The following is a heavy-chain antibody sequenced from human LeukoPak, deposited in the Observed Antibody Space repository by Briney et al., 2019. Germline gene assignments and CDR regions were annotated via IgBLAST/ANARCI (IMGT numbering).Heavy chain of an antibody. CDR2: IYTSGST. CDR3: ARESLGPPYYFDY. Sequence: SETLSLTCSVSGGSIGSGSDYWSWIRQPAGKGLEWIGRIYTSGSTNYNPSLKSRVTISVDTSKNQFSLKLTSVTAADTAVCYCARESLGPPYYFDYWGQGTLVTVPS. CDR1: GGSIGSGSDY. D-gene: IGHD1-26*01. J-gene: IGHJ4*02. V-gene: IGHV4-61*02.